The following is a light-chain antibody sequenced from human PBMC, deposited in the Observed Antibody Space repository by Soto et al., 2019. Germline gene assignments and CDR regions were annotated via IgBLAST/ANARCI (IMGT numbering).Light chain of an antibody. CDR3: QQYGSSPWT. Sequence: EIVLTQSPGTLSLSPGERGTLSCRASQSISSSYLAWYQQKPGQAHRLLIYAASSRATGIPDRFSGSGSGTDFTLTISRLEPEDFAVYYCQQYGSSPWTFGQGTKVEIK. CDR1: QSISSSY. V-gene: IGKV3-20*01. J-gene: IGKJ1*01. CDR2: AAS.